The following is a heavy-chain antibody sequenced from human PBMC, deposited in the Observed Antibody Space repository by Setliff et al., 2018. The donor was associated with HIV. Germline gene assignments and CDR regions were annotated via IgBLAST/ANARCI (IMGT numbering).Heavy chain of an antibody. D-gene: IGHD5-12*01. Sequence: PGGSLRLSCAASGFAFNNFWMSWVRQAPGKGLEWVGRIKSRADGWPTDYAAPVKGRFIISTDDSKKTLYLQMNSLKTEDTAVYYCATEGYNRPLDYWGQGTLVTVSS. CDR2: IKSRADGWPT. CDR3: ATEGYNRPLDY. J-gene: IGHJ4*02. CDR1: GFAFNNFW. V-gene: IGHV3-15*01.